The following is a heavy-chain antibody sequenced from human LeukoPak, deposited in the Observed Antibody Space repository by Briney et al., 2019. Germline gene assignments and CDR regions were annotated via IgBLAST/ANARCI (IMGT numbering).Heavy chain of an antibody. CDR1: GFTFSSYA. J-gene: IGHJ5*02. CDR2: ISGSGGST. V-gene: IGHV3-23*01. D-gene: IGHD3-3*01. CDR3: AKDYDFWSGYPNWFDP. Sequence: GSLRLSCAASGFTFSSYAMSWVRQAPGKGLEWVSAISGSGGSTYYADSVKGRFTISRDNSKNTLYLQMNSLRAEDTAVYYCAKDYDFWSGYPNWFDPRGQGTLVTVSS.